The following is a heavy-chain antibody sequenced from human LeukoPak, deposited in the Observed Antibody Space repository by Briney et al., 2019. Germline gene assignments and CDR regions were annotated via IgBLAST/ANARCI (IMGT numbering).Heavy chain of an antibody. J-gene: IGHJ4*02. Sequence: SVKVSCKASGYTFTSYYMHWVRQAPGQGLEWMGGIIPIFGTANYAQKFQGRVTITTDESTSTAYMELSSLRSEDTAVYYCARGRWLQPWGYFDYWGQGTLVTVSS. V-gene: IGHV1-69*05. CDR3: ARGRWLQPWGYFDY. CDR2: IIPIFGTA. CDR1: GYTFTSYY. D-gene: IGHD5-24*01.